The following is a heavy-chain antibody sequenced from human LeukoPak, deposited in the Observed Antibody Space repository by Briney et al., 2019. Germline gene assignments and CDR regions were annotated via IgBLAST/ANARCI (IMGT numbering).Heavy chain of an antibody. D-gene: IGHD4-17*01. CDR1: GFTFSNYN. J-gene: IGHJ4*02. CDR2: IGSSSYI. V-gene: IGHV3-21*01. Sequence: SGGSLRLSCAASGFTFSNYNMNWVRPAPGKGLEWVSSIGSSSYISYADSVKGRFTISRDNAKNSLYLQMNSLRAEDTAVYFCARELITYGDYPYYFDYWGQGTLVTVSS. CDR3: ARELITYGDYPYYFDY.